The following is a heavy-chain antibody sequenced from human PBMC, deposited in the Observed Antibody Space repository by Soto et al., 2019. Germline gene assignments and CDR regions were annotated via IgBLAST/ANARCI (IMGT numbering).Heavy chain of an antibody. CDR2: IGTAGDT. D-gene: IGHD3-3*01. CDR1: GFTFSSYD. V-gene: IGHV3-13*01. Sequence: LGGSLRLSCAASGFTFSSYDMHWVRQATGKGLEWVSAIGTAGDTYYPGSVKGRFTISRENAKNSLYLQMNSLRAGDTAVYYCARGGPGYYDFWSGYYYGMDVWGQGTTVTVSS. J-gene: IGHJ6*02. CDR3: ARGGPGYYDFWSGYYYGMDV.